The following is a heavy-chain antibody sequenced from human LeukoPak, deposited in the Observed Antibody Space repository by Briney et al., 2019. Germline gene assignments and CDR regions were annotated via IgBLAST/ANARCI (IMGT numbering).Heavy chain of an antibody. CDR3: ARGNSRYYYYGMDV. CDR1: GGPISSGGYS. Sequence: PSETLSLTCAVSGGPISSGGYSWSWIRQPPGKGLEWIGYIYHSGSTYYNPSLKSRVTISVDRSKNQFSLKLSSVTAADTAVYYCARGNSRYYYYGMDVWGEGTTVTVSS. V-gene: IGHV4-30-2*01. CDR2: IYHSGST. D-gene: IGHD1-7*01. J-gene: IGHJ6*04.